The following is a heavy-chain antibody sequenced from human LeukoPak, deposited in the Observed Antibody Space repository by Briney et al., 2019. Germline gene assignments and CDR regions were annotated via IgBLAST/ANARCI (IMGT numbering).Heavy chain of an antibody. CDR1: GGSISSNNW. CDR2: IYHSGST. D-gene: IGHD5-24*01. Sequence: PSETLSLTCAVSGGSISSNNWWSWVRQPPGKGLEWIGEIYHSGSTNYNPSLKSRVTISVDKSKNQFSLKLSSVTAADTAVYYCATDGRDGYNLGYWGQGTLVTVSS. V-gene: IGHV4-4*02. J-gene: IGHJ4*02. CDR3: ATDGRDGYNLGY.